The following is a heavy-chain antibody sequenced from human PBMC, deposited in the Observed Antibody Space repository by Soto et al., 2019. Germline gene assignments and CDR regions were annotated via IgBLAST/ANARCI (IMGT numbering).Heavy chain of an antibody. V-gene: IGHV4-30-2*01. CDR2: ISQSGST. J-gene: IGHJ3*02. D-gene: IGHD5-12*01. CDR1: GGSISSGGYS. Sequence: KLSETLSLTCAVSGGSISSGGYSWSWIRQPPGKGLEWIGYISQSGSTFYNVSLKSRVTIAGDRSKNQFSLNLSSVIVADTAVYYCARGANSAYDYGAFDIWGQGTMVTVSS. CDR3: ARGANSAYDYGAFDI.